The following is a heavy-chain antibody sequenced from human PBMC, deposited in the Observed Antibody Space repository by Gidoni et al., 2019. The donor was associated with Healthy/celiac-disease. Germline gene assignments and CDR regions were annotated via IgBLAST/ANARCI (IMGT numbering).Heavy chain of an antibody. Sequence: QVQLQQWGAGLLKPSETLSLTCAVYGGSFSGYYWSWIRQPPGKGLEWIGEINHSGSTNYNPSLKSRVTISVDTSKNQFSLKLSSVTAADTAVYYCARRPPDEAVGIDYWGQGTLVTVSS. J-gene: IGHJ4*02. CDR3: ARRPPDEAVGIDY. D-gene: IGHD1-26*01. V-gene: IGHV4-34*01. CDR2: INHSGST. CDR1: GGSFSGYY.